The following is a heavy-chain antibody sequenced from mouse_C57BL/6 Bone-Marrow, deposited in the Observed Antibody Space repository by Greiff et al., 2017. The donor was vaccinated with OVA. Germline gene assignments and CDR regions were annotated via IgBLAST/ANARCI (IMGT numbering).Heavy chain of an antibody. D-gene: IGHD4-1*01. V-gene: IGHV1-63*01. CDR3: ARWGGTYYFDY. J-gene: IGHJ2*01. CDR1: GYTFTNYW. CDR2: IYPGGGYT. Sequence: VQLQQSGAELVRPGPSVKMSCKASGYTFTNYWIGWAKQRPGHGLEWIGDIYPGGGYTNYNEKFKGKATLTADKSSSTAYMQFCSLTSEDSAIYYCARWGGTYYFDYWGQGTTLTVSS.